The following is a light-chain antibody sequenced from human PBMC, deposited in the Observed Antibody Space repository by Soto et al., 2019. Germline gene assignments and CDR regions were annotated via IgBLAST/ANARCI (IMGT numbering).Light chain of an antibody. CDR3: QESYSTPMYT. Sequence: DIRLTQSTSSLSASFGDRVTITWRASQNSSNYLNWYQQKPPKAPKLLIYAASSLQSGVPSRFSGSGSAADFTPTFSSLQPEDFATYYCQESYSTPMYTFGQGTKVDIK. CDR1: QNSSNY. J-gene: IGKJ2*01. CDR2: AAS. V-gene: IGKV1-39*01.